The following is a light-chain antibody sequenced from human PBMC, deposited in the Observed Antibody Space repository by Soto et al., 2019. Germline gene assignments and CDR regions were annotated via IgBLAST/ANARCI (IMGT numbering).Light chain of an antibody. V-gene: IGKV3-20*01. CDR3: EQYGSTPLT. J-gene: IGKJ4*01. Sequence: EIVLTQSPGTLSLSPGERATLSCRASQSVANNYLAWYQQKPGQAPRFLMYDASSRATGIPDRFSGSGSGTDFALTISRLEPEDFAVYYCEQYGSTPLTFRGGTKVEIK. CDR1: QSVANNY. CDR2: DAS.